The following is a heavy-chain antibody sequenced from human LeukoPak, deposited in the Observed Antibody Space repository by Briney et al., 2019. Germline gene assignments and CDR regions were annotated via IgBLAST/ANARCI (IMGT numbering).Heavy chain of an antibody. J-gene: IGHJ4*02. CDR3: ARDSYPRLSGPLDY. V-gene: IGHV3-7*01. CDR2: IKQDGSEK. D-gene: IGHD2-15*01. Sequence: GGSLRLSCAASGFTFSGYWMSWVRQAPGKGLEWVANIKQDGSEKYYVDSVKGRFTISRDNAKNSLYLQMNSLRAEDTAVYYCARDSYPRLSGPLDYWGQGTLVTVSS. CDR1: GFTFSGYW.